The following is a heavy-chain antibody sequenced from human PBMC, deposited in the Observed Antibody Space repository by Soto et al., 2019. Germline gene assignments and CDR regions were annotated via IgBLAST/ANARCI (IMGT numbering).Heavy chain of an antibody. CDR2: NIPVFGTT. J-gene: IGHJ4*02. CDR3: SISNSYGRGEF. Sequence: QVQLVQSGAEVKKPGSSVRVSCKASGGTLNSYTISWVRQAPGQGLEWMGGNIPVFGTTDYAQKFQGRVTITAGQSTGSAYLDLFSLRSEDTAMYYCSISNSYGRGEFWGQGTLVSVSS. CDR1: GGTLNSYT. V-gene: IGHV1-69*01. D-gene: IGHD3-10*01.